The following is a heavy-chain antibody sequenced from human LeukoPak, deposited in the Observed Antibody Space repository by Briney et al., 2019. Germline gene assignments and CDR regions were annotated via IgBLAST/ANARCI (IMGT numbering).Heavy chain of an antibody. Sequence: GGSLRLSCAASGFTFSSSSMNWVRQAPGKGREWVSHITASGTAMFYADSVKGRFTISRDNAKNSLYLQMNSLRDEDTAVYYCASSGSYRFDYWGRGTLVTVSS. J-gene: IGHJ4*02. D-gene: IGHD1-26*01. CDR1: GFTFSSSS. V-gene: IGHV3-48*02. CDR2: ITASGTAM. CDR3: ASSGSYRFDY.